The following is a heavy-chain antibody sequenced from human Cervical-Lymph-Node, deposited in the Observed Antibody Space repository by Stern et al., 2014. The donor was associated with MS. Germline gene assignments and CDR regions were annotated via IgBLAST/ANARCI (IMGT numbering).Heavy chain of an antibody. CDR3: ARDVARKYYFDY. Sequence: VQLLQSGAEVKKPGASVRVSCKASGYTFTSHYMHWVRQAPGQGLEWMGLINPNTGSSISAQRFQGRVAMTSDTSSTTVYLELSSLTSEETALYFCARDVARKYYFDYWGQGTLVTVSS. D-gene: IGHD2-21*01. CDR2: INPNTGSS. J-gene: IGHJ4*02. CDR1: GYTFTSHY. V-gene: IGHV1-46*01.